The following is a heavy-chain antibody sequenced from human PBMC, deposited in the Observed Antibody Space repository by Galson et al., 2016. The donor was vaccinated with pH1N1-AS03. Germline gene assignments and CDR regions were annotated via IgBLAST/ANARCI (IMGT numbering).Heavy chain of an antibody. J-gene: IGHJ3*02. CDR3: ARERHDYGPDPLDI. CDR2: IYYSGST. Sequence: TLSLTCTVSGASISDGGYYWSWIRHFPGKGLEWIGYIYYSGSTYYNPSPKSRLTISVETSKNQFSLKLNSLTAADTDVDYCARERHDYGPDPLDIWGQGTMVTVSS. CDR1: GASISDGGYY. V-gene: IGHV4-31*03. D-gene: IGHD4-17*01.